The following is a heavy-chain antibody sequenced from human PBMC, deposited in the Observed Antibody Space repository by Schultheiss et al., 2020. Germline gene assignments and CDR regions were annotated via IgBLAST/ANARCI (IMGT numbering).Heavy chain of an antibody. V-gene: IGHV4-31*03. J-gene: IGHJ6*02. Sequence: SQTLSLTCTVSGGSISSSSYYWGWIRQPPGKGLEWIGYIYYSGSTYYNPSLKSRVTISVDTSKNQFSLKLSSVTAADTAVYYCARGVETYYDFWSGSQRYYYYGMDVWGQGTTVTVSS. CDR1: GGSISSSSYY. D-gene: IGHD3-3*01. CDR3: ARGVETYYDFWSGSQRYYYYGMDV. CDR2: IYYSGST.